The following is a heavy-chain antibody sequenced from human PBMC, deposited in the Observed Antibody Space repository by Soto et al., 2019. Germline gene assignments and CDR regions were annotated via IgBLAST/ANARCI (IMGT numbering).Heavy chain of an antibody. D-gene: IGHD3-22*01. J-gene: IGHJ4*02. CDR1: GFTFSSYS. CDR3: ARDQPQLYYYDSSGYYPSDY. V-gene: IGHV3-21*01. Sequence: GGSLRLSCAASGFTFSSYSMNWVRQAPGKGLEWVSSISSSSSYIYYADSVKGRFTISRDNAKNSLYLQMNSLRAEDTAVYYCARDQPQLYYYDSSGYYPSDYWGQGTLVTVSS. CDR2: ISSSSSYI.